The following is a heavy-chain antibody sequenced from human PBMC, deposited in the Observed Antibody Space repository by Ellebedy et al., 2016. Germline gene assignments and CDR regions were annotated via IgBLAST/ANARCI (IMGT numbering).Heavy chain of an antibody. CDR2: MNTNSGNT. V-gene: IGHV1-8*01. J-gene: IGHJ6*02. D-gene: IGHD1-7*01. Sequence: ASVKVSCKASGYTFTSYDINWVRQDTGQGLEWMGWMNTNSGNTGYAQKFQGRVTITRDTSASTAYMELSSLRSEDTAVDYCARDNTGTTVYYYYGMDVWGQGTTVTVSS. CDR3: ARDNTGTTVYYYYGMDV. CDR1: GYTFTSYD.